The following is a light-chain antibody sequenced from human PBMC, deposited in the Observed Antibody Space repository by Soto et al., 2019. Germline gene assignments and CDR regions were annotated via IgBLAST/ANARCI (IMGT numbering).Light chain of an antibody. J-gene: IGKJ1*01. CDR2: GAS. Sequence: EIVMTQSPATLSVSPGERATLSCRASQSVSSNLAWYQQKPGQAPMLLIYGASTRATGIPARFSGSGSGTEFTLTISSLQSEDFAVYYCQQYNNWPPRTFGQGTKVESK. CDR3: QQYNNWPPRT. CDR1: QSVSSN. V-gene: IGKV3-15*01.